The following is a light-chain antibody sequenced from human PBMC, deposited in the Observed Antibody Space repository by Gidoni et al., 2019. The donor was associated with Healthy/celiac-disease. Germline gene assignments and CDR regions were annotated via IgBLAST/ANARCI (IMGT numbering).Light chain of an antibody. Sequence: DIQMTQSPSSLSASVGDRVTITCRASQSISSYLNWYQQKPGKATKLLIYAASSLQSGVPSRFSGSGSGTDFTLTISSLQAEDFATYYWQQSYSTQRTLGQGTKVEIK. CDR1: QSISSY. CDR2: AAS. V-gene: IGKV1-39*01. J-gene: IGKJ1*01. CDR3: QQSYSTQRT.